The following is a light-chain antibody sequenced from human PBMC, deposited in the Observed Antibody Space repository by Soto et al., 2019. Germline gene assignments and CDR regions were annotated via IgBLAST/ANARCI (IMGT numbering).Light chain of an antibody. V-gene: IGKV3-15*01. CDR2: GAS. J-gene: IGKJ1*01. Sequence: EIVITQSPATLSGSPGERATLSCRASQSVSSNLARYQQKPGQAPRLLIYGASTRATGIPARFSGRGSGTEFTLTISTLQSEDFAVYYCQQYNNWRTFGQGTKVDIK. CDR3: QQYNNWRT. CDR1: QSVSSN.